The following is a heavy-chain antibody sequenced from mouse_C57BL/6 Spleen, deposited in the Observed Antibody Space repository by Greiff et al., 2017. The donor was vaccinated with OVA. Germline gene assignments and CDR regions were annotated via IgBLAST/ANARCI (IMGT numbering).Heavy chain of an antibody. J-gene: IGHJ2*01. CDR2: ISSGGSYT. Sequence: DVMLVESGGDLVKPGGSLKLSCAASGFTFSSYGMSWVRQTPDKRLEWVATISSGGSYTYYPDSVKGRFTISRDNAKNTLYLQMSSLKSEDTAMYYGARHDSSGYSYFDDWGQGTTLTVSS. CDR1: GFTFSSYG. CDR3: ARHDSSGYSYFDD. D-gene: IGHD3-2*02. V-gene: IGHV5-6*02.